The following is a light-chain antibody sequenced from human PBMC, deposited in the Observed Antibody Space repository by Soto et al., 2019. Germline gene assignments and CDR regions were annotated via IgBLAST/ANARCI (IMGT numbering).Light chain of an antibody. CDR2: GAS. J-gene: IGKJ4*01. CDR3: QQYGSSPPLS. Sequence: EIVLTQSPGTLSLSPGERATLSCRASQSVSSSYLAWYQQKPAQAPRLLIYGASSRATGIPARFSGSGSGTDFTLTISRLEPEDFAVYYCQQYGSSPPLSFGGGTKVDIK. CDR1: QSVSSSY. V-gene: IGKV3-20*01.